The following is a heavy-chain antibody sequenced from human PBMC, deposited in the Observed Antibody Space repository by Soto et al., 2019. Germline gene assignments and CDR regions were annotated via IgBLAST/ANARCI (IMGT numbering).Heavy chain of an antibody. V-gene: IGHV3-23*01. CDR1: GFTFSSYA. J-gene: IGHJ4*02. D-gene: IGHD6-13*01. CDR3: AKENGYSSSWFEFGY. CDR2: ISGSGGST. Sequence: GGSLRLSCAASGFTFSSYAMNWVRQAPGKGLEWVSVISGSGGSTYYADSVKGRFTISRDNSKNTLYLQMNSLRAEDTAVYYCAKENGYSSSWFEFGYWGQGTLVTVSS.